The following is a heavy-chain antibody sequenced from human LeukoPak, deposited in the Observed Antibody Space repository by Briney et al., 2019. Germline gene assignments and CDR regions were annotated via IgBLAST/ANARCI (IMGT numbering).Heavy chain of an antibody. J-gene: IGHJ5*02. CDR2: IIPILGIA. Sequence: GASVKVSCTASGGTFSSYAISWVRQAPGQGLEWMGRIIPILGIANYAQKFQGRVTITADKSTSTAYMELSSLRSEDTAVYYCARTNNDYGGWFDPWGQGTLVTVSS. CDR3: ARTNNDYGGWFDP. V-gene: IGHV1-69*04. CDR1: GGTFSSYA. D-gene: IGHD4-17*01.